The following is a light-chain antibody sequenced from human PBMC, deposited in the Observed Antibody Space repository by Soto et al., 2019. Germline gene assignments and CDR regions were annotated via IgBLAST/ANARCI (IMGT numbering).Light chain of an antibody. CDR3: QQFNNYPT. V-gene: IGKV1D-13*01. CDR1: QGISSA. CDR2: DAS. Sequence: AIQLTQSPSSLSASVGDRVTITCRASQGISSALAWYQQKPGKAPKLLIYDASGLESGVPSRFSGSGSGTDFTLTISSLQPEDFATYYCQQFNNYPTFGPGTKVDIK. J-gene: IGKJ3*01.